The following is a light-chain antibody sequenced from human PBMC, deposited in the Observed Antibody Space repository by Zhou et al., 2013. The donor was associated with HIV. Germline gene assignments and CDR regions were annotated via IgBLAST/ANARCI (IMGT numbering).Light chain of an antibody. J-gene: IGKJ1*01. Sequence: DIQMTQSPSTLSASVGDRVTITCRASQSISSWLAWYQQKPGKAPKLLIYKASSLESGVPSRFSGSGSGTEFTLTISSLQPDDFATYYCRQYNSYSRTFGQGTKVGNQT. CDR2: KAS. CDR1: QSISSW. CDR3: RQYNSYSRT. V-gene: IGKV1-5*03.